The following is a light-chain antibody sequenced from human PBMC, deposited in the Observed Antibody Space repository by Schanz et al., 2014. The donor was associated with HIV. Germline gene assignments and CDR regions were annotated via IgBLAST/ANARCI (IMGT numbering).Light chain of an antibody. Sequence: EIVLTQSPGTLSLSPGERATLSCRASQSVSSSYLAWYQQKPGQAPRLLIYGASSRATGVPDRFSGSGSGAEFTLSISSLQSEDSAIYYCQQFNNWRGTFGQGTKLEI. CDR2: GAS. J-gene: IGKJ1*01. V-gene: IGKV3-20*01. CDR3: QQFNNWRGT. CDR1: QSVSSSY.